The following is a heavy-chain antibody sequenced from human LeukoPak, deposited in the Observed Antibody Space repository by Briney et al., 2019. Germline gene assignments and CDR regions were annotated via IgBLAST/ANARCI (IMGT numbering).Heavy chain of an antibody. CDR1: AFTFSRYT. J-gene: IGHJ4*02. Sequence: GGSLRLSCAASAFTFSRYTMNWVREAPGPGLESVSSISRDSSYIYYADSVKGRFTISRDIAKNSLYLQMNSLRAEDTAVYFCAGDGAGATILRGVWVVWGQGTLVTVPS. V-gene: IGHV3-21*01. D-gene: IGHD3-10*01. CDR3: AGDGAGATILRGVWVV. CDR2: ISRDSSYI.